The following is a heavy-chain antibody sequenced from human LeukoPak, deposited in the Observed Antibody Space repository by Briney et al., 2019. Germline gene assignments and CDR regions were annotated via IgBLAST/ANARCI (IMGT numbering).Heavy chain of an antibody. CDR2: ISSSSSTI. CDR3: APSGYYYFFDY. J-gene: IGHJ4*02. CDR1: GSTFSSYS. Sequence: GGSLRLSCAASGSTFSSYSMNWVRQAPGKGLEWVSYISSSSSTIYYADSVKGRFTISRDNAKNSLYLQMNSLRAEDTAVYYCAPSGYYYFFDYWGQGTLVTVSS. D-gene: IGHD3-22*01. V-gene: IGHV3-48*01.